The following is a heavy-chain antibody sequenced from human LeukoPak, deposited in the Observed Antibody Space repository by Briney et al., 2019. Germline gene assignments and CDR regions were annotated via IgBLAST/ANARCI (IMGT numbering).Heavy chain of an antibody. V-gene: IGHV4-59*01. CDR3: ARDRGIAVAGPYPYYYGMDV. CDR2: IYCSGST. Sequence: PSETLSLTCTVSGGSISSYYWSWIRQPPGKGLEWIGYIYCSGSTNHNPSLKSRVTISVDTSKNQFSLKLSSVTAADTAVYYCARDRGIAVAGPYPYYYGMDVWGQGTTVTVSS. D-gene: IGHD6-19*01. J-gene: IGHJ6*02. CDR1: GGSISSYY.